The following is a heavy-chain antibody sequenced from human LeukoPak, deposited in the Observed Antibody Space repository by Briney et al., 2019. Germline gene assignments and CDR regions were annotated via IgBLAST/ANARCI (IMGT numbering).Heavy chain of an antibody. V-gene: IGHV5-51*01. CDR2: IYPGDSDT. J-gene: IGHJ6*03. CDR1: GYSFTSYW. CDR3: ARGATKYYYYYYMDV. D-gene: IGHD4/OR15-4a*01. Sequence: GESLKISCKGSGYSFTSYWIGWVRQMPGKGLEWMGIIYPGDSDTRYSPSFQGQVTISADKSISTAYLQWSSLKASDTAMYYGARGATKYYYYYYMDVWGKGTTVTVSS.